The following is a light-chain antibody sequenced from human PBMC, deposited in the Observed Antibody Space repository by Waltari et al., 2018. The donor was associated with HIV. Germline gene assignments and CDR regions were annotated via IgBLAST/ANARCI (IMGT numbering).Light chain of an antibody. V-gene: IGLV1-44*01. J-gene: IGLJ2*01. CDR3: ALWDDSLNGVL. CDR2: RNN. Sequence: QSELSQPPSASGTPGQRVAISCSGSSSNIGRNTVNWYQQLPGTAPKLPIYRNNPRPAGVPVRFSGSKSGTSASLAITGLQSEDEADYYWALWDDSLNGVLFGGGTKLTVL. CDR1: SSNIGRNT.